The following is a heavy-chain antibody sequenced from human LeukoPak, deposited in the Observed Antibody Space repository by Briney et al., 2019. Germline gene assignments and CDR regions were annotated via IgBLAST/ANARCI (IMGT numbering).Heavy chain of an antibody. V-gene: IGHV4-59*08. CDR3: ARLSELRNNYYYYGMDV. Sequence: PSETLSLTCTVSGGSISSYYWSWIRQPPGKGLEWIGYIYYSGSTNYNPSLKSRVTISVDTSKNQFSLKLSSVTAADTAVYYCARLSELRNNYYYYGMDVWGQGTTVTVSS. CDR1: GGSISSYY. D-gene: IGHD1-7*01. CDR2: IYYSGST. J-gene: IGHJ6*02.